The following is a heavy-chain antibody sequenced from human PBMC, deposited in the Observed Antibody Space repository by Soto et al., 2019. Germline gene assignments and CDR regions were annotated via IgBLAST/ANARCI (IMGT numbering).Heavy chain of an antibody. D-gene: IGHD3-3*01. V-gene: IGHV3-11*01. J-gene: IGHJ4*02. CDR2: ISSSGSTI. CDR1: GFTFSDYY. Sequence: PGGSLRLSCAAYGFTFSDYYMSWIRQAPGKGLEWVSYISSSGSTIYYADSVKGRFTISRDNAKNSLYLQMNSLRAEDTAVYYCARVERGITIFGVVIPPFDYWGQGTLVTVSS. CDR3: ARVERGITIFGVVIPPFDY.